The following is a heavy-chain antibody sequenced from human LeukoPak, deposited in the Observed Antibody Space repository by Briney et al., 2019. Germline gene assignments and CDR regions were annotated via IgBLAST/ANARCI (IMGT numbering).Heavy chain of an antibody. CDR1: DGSISSNNYY. J-gene: IGHJ4*02. D-gene: IGHD3-10*01. Sequence: SETLSLTCTVSDGSISSNNYYWGWIRQPPGKGLEWIGSRFYSGSTYYNPSLKSRVTISVDTSKNQFSLKLSSVTAADTAVYYCARGDYYYGSGSLAYFDSWGQGTLVTVSS. CDR3: ARGDYYYGSGSLAYFDS. CDR2: RFYSGST. V-gene: IGHV4-39*01.